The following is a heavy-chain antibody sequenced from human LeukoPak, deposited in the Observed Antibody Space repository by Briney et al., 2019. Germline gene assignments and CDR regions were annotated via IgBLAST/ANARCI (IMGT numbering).Heavy chain of an antibody. Sequence: ASVKVSCKASGGTFSSYAISWVRQAPGQGPEWMGGIIPIFGTANYAQKFQGRVTITADESTSTAYMELSSLRSEDTAVYYCARSRGARFLEWLLSGWFDPWGQGTLVTVSS. V-gene: IGHV1-69*01. CDR1: GGTFSSYA. CDR2: IIPIFGTA. D-gene: IGHD3-3*01. J-gene: IGHJ5*02. CDR3: ARSRGARFLEWLLSGWFDP.